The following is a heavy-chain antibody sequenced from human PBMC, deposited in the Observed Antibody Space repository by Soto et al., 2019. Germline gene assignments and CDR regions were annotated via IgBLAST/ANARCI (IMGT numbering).Heavy chain of an antibody. D-gene: IGHD2-8*02. CDR2: INHSGST. V-gene: IGHV4-34*01. CDR3: ARDKITGLFDY. Sequence: SETLSLTCSLYGWPFSGYYWTWIRQPPGTGLEWIGEINHSGSTNYNPSLKSRVTISVDTSKNQFSLKLTSVTAADTAVYYCARDKITGLFDYWGQGPLVTVSS. CDR1: GWPFSGYY. J-gene: IGHJ4*02.